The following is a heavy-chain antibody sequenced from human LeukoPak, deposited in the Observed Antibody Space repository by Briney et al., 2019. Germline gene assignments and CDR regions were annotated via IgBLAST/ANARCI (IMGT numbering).Heavy chain of an antibody. J-gene: IGHJ4*02. CDR2: ISGSGGST. CDR1: GFTFSSYA. Sequence: PGGSLRLSCAASGFTFSSYAMSWVRQAPGKGLEWVSAISGSGGSTYYADSVKGRFTISRDNSKNTLYPQMNSLRAEDTAVYYCAKDRRRYSSSWYGAYYFDYWGQGTLVTVSS. D-gene: IGHD6-13*01. CDR3: AKDRRRYSSSWYGAYYFDY. V-gene: IGHV3-23*01.